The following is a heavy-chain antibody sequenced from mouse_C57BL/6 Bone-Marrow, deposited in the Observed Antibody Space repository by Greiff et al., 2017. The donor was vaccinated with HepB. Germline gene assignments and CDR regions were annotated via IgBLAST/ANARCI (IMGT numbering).Heavy chain of an antibody. J-gene: IGHJ3*01. CDR1: GFTFSSYA. D-gene: IGHD2-3*01. CDR2: ISDGGSYT. CDR3: ARWGDGYYCLAWFAY. Sequence: EVMLVESGGGLVKPGGSLKLSCAASGFTFSSYAMSWVRQTPEKRLEWVATISDGGSYTYYPDNVKGRFTISRDNAKNNLYLQMSHLKSEDTAMYYCARWGDGYYCLAWFAYWGQGTLVTVSA. V-gene: IGHV5-4*03.